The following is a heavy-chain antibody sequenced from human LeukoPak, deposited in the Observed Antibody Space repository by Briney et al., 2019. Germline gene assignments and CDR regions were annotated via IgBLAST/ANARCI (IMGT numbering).Heavy chain of an antibody. CDR1: GGSLSGYY. CDR2: INQSGST. Sequence: SETLSLTCGVYGGSLSGYYWSWLRQPPGKGLEWIGEINQSGSTNYNPSLKSRVTISVDTSKNQFSLKLSSVTAADTAVYYCASSLAAGIDYWGQGTLVTVSS. J-gene: IGHJ4*02. D-gene: IGHD6-13*01. CDR3: ASSLAAGIDY. V-gene: IGHV4-34*01.